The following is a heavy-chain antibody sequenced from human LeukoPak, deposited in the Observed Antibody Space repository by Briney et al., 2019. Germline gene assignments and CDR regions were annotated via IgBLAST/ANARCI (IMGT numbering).Heavy chain of an antibody. D-gene: IGHD6-25*01. CDR1: GFTFSGYG. Sequence: PGRSLRLSCAASGFTFSGYGMHWVRQTPGKGLEWVAVISYDGSNQYYADSVKGRFTISRDNSKNTMYLQMSSLRAEDTAMYYCAKDGSGLIYYFDQWGQGTLVTVSS. J-gene: IGHJ4*02. CDR2: ISYDGSNQ. CDR3: AKDGSGLIYYFDQ. V-gene: IGHV3-30*18.